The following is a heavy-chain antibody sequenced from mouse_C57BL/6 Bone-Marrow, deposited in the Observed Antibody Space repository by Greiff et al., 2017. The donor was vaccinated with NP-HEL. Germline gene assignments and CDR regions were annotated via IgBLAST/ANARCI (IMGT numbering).Heavy chain of an antibody. CDR3: ARNYYGSSYEFAY. V-gene: IGHV1-55*01. Sequence: QVQLKESGAELVKPGASVKMSCKASGYTFTSYWITWVKQRPGQGLEWIGDIYPGSGSTNYNEKFKSKATLTVDTSSSTAYMQLSSLTSEDSAVYYCARNYYGSSYEFAYWGQGTLVTVSA. D-gene: IGHD1-1*01. J-gene: IGHJ3*01. CDR2: IYPGSGST. CDR1: GYTFTSYW.